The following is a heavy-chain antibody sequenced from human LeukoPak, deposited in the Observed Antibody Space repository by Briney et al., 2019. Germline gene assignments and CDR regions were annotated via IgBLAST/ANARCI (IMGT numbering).Heavy chain of an antibody. J-gene: IGHJ5*02. CDR3: AKGPVPFDP. CDR1: GFTFRSYG. V-gene: IGHV3-30*18. CDR2: ISYDGSNK. Sequence: PGRSLRLSCAASGFTFRSYGMHWVRQAPGKGLEWVAVISYDGSNKYYADSVKGRFTISRDNSKNTLYLQMNSLRAEDTAVYYCAKGPVPFDPWGQGTLVTVSS.